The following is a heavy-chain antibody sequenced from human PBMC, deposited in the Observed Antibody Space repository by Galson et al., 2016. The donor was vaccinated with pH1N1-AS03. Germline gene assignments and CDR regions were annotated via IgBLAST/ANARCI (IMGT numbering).Heavy chain of an antibody. CDR3: ARDLGGGIIKEAY. D-gene: IGHD3-10*01. V-gene: IGHV1-18*04. Sequence: SVKVSCKASGYTFTSYGISWVRQAPGQGLEWMGWISGDNGNTNYAQKFQGRVTMTTDTSTSTACMELRSLRSDDTAVFYCARDLGGGIIKEAYWGQGTLVTVSS. CDR2: ISGDNGNT. CDR1: GYTFTSYG. J-gene: IGHJ4*02.